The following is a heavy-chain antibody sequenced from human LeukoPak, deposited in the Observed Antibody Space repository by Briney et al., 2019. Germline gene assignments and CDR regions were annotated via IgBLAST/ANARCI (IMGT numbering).Heavy chain of an antibody. V-gene: IGHV1-18*01. CDR2: VSIYNDNT. CDR3: ARTGHYRFDY. D-gene: IGHD3-9*01. Sequence: ASVKVSCKASGYSFTDYDFSWVRQAPGQGLEWLGWVSIYNDNTNYAREFQDRITMTTDLSTSTAYMELKSLTSDDTAVYFCARTGHYRFDYWGQGTLVTVSS. CDR1: GYSFTDYD. J-gene: IGHJ4*02.